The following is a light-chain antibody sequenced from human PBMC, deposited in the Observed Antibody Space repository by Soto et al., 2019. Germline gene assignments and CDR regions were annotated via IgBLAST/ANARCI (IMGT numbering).Light chain of an antibody. CDR2: EVT. CDR1: SNDVGGYKY. J-gene: IGLJ3*02. Sequence: QSALTQPASVSGSPGQSITISCTGTSNDVGGYKYVSWYQQHPGMAPKLMIYEVTNRPSGVSNRFSGSKSGNTASLTISGRQADDEDTYYCTSSTSSRTWVFGGGTKLTVL. CDR3: TSSTSSRTWV. V-gene: IGLV2-14*01.